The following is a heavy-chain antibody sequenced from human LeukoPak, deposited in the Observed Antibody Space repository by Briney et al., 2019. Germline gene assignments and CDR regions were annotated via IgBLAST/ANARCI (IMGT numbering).Heavy chain of an antibody. CDR3: AKDRRSYYDY. Sequence: GGSLRLSCAASGFIFSNYMMHWVRQAPGKGLVWVSRIKSDGITITYADSVKGRFTISRDNAKNTLYLQMNSLRAEDTAVYYCAKDRRSYYDYWGQGTLVTVSS. CDR1: GFIFSNYM. J-gene: IGHJ4*02. V-gene: IGHV3-74*01. CDR2: IKSDGITI.